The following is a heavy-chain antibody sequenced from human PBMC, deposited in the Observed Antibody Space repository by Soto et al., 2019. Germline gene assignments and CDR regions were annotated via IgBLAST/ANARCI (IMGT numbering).Heavy chain of an antibody. Sequence: GGSLRLSCAGSGFTFTSYSMSLVRQTPGKGLEWISYISNRDNVISYSPSVKGRVTISSDDSENTLSLLMNNLTAEGTAVYYWVRDPQWLFDYRARRTLVPVSS. V-gene: IGHV3-48*01. CDR2: ISNRDNVI. CDR3: VRDPQWLFDY. J-gene: IGHJ4*02. CDR1: GFTFTSYS. D-gene: IGHD5-12*01.